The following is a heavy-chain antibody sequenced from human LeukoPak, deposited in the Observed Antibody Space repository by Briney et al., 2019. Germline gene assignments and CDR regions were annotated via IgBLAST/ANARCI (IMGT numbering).Heavy chain of an antibody. CDR2: IIPILGIA. CDR1: GYTFTSYG. CDR3: ARATFYGDYRIHNWFDP. Sequence: GASVKVSCKASGYTFTSYGISWVRQAPGQGLEWMGRIIPILGIANYAQKFQGRVTITADKSTSTAYMELSSLRSEDTAVYYCARATFYGDYRIHNWFDPWGQGTLVTVSS. D-gene: IGHD4-17*01. J-gene: IGHJ5*02. V-gene: IGHV1-69*04.